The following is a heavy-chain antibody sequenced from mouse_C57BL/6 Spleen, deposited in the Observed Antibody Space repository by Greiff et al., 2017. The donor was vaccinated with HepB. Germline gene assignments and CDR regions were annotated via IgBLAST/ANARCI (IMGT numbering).Heavy chain of an antibody. CDR3: TTGRLRRLYYFDY. Sequence: EVQLQQSGAELVRPGASVKLSCTASGFNIKDDYMHWVKQRPEQGLEWIGWIDPENGDTEYASKFQGKATITADTSANTAYLQLSSLTSEDTAVYYCTTGRLRRLYYFDYWGQGTTLTVSS. V-gene: IGHV14-4*01. CDR1: GFNIKDDY. D-gene: IGHD2-4*01. CDR2: IDPENGDT. J-gene: IGHJ2*01.